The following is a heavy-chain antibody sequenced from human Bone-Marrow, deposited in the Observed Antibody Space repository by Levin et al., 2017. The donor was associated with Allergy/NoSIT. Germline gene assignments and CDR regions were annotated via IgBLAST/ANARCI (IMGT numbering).Heavy chain of an antibody. CDR2: IKQDGSEK. CDR1: GFTFSSYW. D-gene: IGHD5-18*01. V-gene: IGHV3-7*01. CDR3: ARDGGEVQLWCNWFDP. J-gene: IGHJ5*02. Sequence: RSGGSLRLSCAASGFTFSSYWMSWVRQAPGKGLEWVANIKQDGSEKYYVDSVKGRFTISRDNAKNSLYLQMNSLRAEDTAVYCCARDGGEVQLWCNWFDPWGQGTLVTVSS.